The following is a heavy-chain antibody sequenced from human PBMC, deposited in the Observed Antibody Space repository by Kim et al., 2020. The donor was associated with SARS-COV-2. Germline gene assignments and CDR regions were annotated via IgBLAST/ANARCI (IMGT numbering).Heavy chain of an antibody. V-gene: IGHV4-61*02. J-gene: IGHJ4*02. CDR3: AREHIVVVTAIQQDYFDY. CDR1: GGSISSGSYY. Sequence: SETLSLTCTVSGGSISSGSYYWSWIRQPAGKGLEWIGRIYTSGSTNYNPSLKSRVTISVDTSKNQFSLKLSSVTAADTAVYYCAREHIVVVTAIQQDYFDYWGQGTLVTVSS. CDR2: IYTSGST. D-gene: IGHD2-21*02.